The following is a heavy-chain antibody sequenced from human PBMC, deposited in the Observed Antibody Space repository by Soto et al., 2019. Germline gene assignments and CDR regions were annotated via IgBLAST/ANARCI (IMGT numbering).Heavy chain of an antibody. D-gene: IGHD3-16*02. V-gene: IGHV3-15*01. CDR1: GFTFSNAW. CDR3: TTGWYDYIWGSYRGNYYYYMDV. CDR2: IKSKTDGGTT. J-gene: IGHJ6*03. Sequence: EVQLVESGGGLVKPGGSLRLSCAASGFTFSNAWMSWVRQAPGKGLEWVGRIKSKTDGGTTDYAAPVKGRFTISRDDSKNTLYLQMNSLKAEDTAVYYCTTGWYDYIWGSYRGNYYYYMDVWGKGTTVTVSS.